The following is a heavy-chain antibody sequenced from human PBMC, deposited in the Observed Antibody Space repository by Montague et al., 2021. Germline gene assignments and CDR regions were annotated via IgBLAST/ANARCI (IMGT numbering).Heavy chain of an antibody. CDR2: ISYDGSNK. Sequence: SLRLSCVASGFTFSSYALHWVRQAPGKGLEWVAVISYDGSNKYYADSVKGRFTISRDNSKNTLYLQMNSLRAEDTAVYYCARSLTSGLLAEYSQHWGQGTLVTVSS. CDR3: ARSLTSGLLAEYSQH. D-gene: IGHD6-19*01. CDR1: GFTFSSYA. V-gene: IGHV3-30-3*01. J-gene: IGHJ1*01.